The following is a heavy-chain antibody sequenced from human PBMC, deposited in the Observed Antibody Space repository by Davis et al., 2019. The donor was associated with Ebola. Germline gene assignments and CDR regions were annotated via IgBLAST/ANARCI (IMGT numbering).Heavy chain of an antibody. V-gene: IGHV3-33*06. D-gene: IGHD2-8*01. CDR2: IWCDGSNK. CDR1: GFTFSSYG. CDR3: AKVLIVLMVYAPLDY. Sequence: GGSLRLSCAASGFTFSSYGMHWVRQAPGKGLEWVAVIWCDGSNKYYADSVKGRFTISRDNSKNTLYLQMNSLRAEDTAVYYCAKVLIVLMVYAPLDYWGQGTLVTVSS. J-gene: IGHJ4*02.